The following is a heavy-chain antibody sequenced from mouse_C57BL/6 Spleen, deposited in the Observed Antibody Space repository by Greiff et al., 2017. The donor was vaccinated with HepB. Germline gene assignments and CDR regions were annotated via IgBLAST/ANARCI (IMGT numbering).Heavy chain of an antibody. CDR2: ISSGGSYT. Sequence: EVKLMESGGDLVKPGGSLKLSCAASGFTFSSYGMSWVRQTPDKRLEWVATISSGGSYTYYPDSVKGRFTISRDNAKNTLYLQMSSLKSEDTAMYYCARRGPLLPGTFYAMDYWGQGTSVTVSS. J-gene: IGHJ4*01. CDR3: ARRGPLLPGTFYAMDY. D-gene: IGHD4-1*01. V-gene: IGHV5-6*02. CDR1: GFTFSSYG.